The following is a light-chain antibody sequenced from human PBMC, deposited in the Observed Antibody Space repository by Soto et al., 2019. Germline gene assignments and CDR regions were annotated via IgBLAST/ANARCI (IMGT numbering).Light chain of an antibody. CDR1: QTISND. CDR3: QQNNKWPPVT. V-gene: IGKV3-15*01. Sequence: EVVMTQSPATVSVSPGEGVTLSCRASQTISNDLAWYQRKPGQAPRLLIYGASTRATGVPARFSGGGSGTEFTLTISSLQSEDFAFYYCQQNNKWPPVTFGGGTKVEIK. J-gene: IGKJ4*01. CDR2: GAS.